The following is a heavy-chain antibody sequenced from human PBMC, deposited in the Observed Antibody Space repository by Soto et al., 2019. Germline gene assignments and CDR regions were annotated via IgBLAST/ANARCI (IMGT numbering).Heavy chain of an antibody. V-gene: IGHV1-24*01. J-gene: IGHJ4*02. Sequence: ASVKVSCKVSGYTLTELSMHWVRQAPGKGLEWMGGFDPEDGETIYAQKFQGRVTMTEDTSTDTAYMELSSLRAEDTAVYYCASDIVANDYSGNSFDYWGQGPLVTVSS. CDR2: FDPEDGET. CDR3: ASDIVANDYSGNSFDY. CDR1: GYTLTELS. D-gene: IGHD4-4*01.